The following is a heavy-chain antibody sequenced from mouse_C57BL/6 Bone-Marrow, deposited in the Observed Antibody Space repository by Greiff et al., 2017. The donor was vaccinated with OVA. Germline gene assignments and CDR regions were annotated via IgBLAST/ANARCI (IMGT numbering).Heavy chain of an antibody. CDR2: LNPSTGGT. CDR3: ASPLLPLRYAMDY. CDR1: GYSFTGYY. Sequence: EVQLQQSGPELVKPGASVKISCKASGYSFTGYYMNWVKQSPEQSLEWIGELNPSTGGTTYNQKFKAKATLTVDKSSSTAYMQLKSLTSEDSAVYYCASPLLPLRYAMDYWGQGTSVTVSS. D-gene: IGHD1-1*01. V-gene: IGHV1-42*01. J-gene: IGHJ4*01.